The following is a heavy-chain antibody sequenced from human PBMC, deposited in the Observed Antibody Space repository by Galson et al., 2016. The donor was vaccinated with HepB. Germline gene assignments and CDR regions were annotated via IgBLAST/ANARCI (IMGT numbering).Heavy chain of an antibody. CDR3: ARDSSGWSFQGYFDY. CDR1: GFPFSSYW. CDR2: IKQDGSEK. Sequence: SLRLSCAASGFPFSSYWMSWVRQAPGKGLEWVAHIKQDGSEKYFVDSLKGRFAISRDNANKSLYLQMNSLRAEDTAVYYCARDSSGWSFQGYFDYWGQGTLVSVSS. J-gene: IGHJ4*02. V-gene: IGHV3-7*01. D-gene: IGHD6-19*01.